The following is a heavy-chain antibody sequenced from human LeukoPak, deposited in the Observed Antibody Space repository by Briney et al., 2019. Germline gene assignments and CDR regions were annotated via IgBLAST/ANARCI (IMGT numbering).Heavy chain of an antibody. J-gene: IGHJ4*02. CDR3: AKEVLVRGVISGY. V-gene: IGHV3-30*02. D-gene: IGHD3-10*01. Sequence: GGSLRLSCAASGFTFSNNGMHWVRQAPGKGLEWVAFIRFDESDKFYADSVKGRFTISRDIPKNTLFLQMNSLRVEDTAVYYCAKEVLVRGVISGYWGQGTLVTVSS. CDR2: IRFDESDK. CDR1: GFTFSNNG.